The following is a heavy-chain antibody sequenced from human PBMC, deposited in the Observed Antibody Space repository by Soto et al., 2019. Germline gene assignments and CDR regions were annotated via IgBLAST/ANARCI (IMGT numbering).Heavy chain of an antibody. V-gene: IGHV3-15*07. CDR2: IKSLTDGGAT. D-gene: IGHD3-22*01. J-gene: IGHJ5*02. Sequence: GGSLRLSCAASRFSFSNAWMNWVRQAPGRGLEWVGRIKSLTDGGATDYAAPVKGRFTISRDDSKETFYLHMNNLKTEDTAMYFCAADLPDNWFDPWGQGTLVTV. CDR1: RFSFSNAW. CDR3: AADLPDNWFDP.